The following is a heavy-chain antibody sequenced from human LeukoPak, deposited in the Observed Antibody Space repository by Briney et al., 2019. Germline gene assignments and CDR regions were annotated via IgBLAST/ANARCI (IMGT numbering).Heavy chain of an antibody. V-gene: IGHV3-20*04. J-gene: IGHJ4*02. CDR3: ATGGITIFGVVTYPND. Sequence: PGGSLRLSGAASGFTFDDYARTWFRQAPGKGLRWAPGINWNGGSTGYADSVKGRFTISRDNAKNSLYLQMNSLRAEDTALYYCATGGITIFGVVTYPNDWGQGTLVTVSS. D-gene: IGHD3-3*01. CDR1: GFTFDDYA. CDR2: INWNGGST.